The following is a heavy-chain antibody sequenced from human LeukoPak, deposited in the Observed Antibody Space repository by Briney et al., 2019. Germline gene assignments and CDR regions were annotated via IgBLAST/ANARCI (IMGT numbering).Heavy chain of an antibody. CDR2: INHSGST. D-gene: IGHD2-2*01. CDR3: ARADIVVVPAAERESYYYYYGMDV. J-gene: IGHJ6*02. V-gene: IGHV4-34*01. CDR1: GGSLSGYY. Sequence: PSETLSLTCAVYGGSLSGYYWSWIRQPPGKGLEWIGEINHSGSTNYNPSLKSRVTISVDTSKNQFSLKLSSVTAADTAVYYCARADIVVVPAAERESYYYYYGMDVWGQGTTVTVSS.